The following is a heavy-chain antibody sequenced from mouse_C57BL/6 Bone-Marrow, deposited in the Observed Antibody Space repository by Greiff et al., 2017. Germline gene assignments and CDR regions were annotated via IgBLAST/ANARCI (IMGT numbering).Heavy chain of an antibody. CDR1: GYTFTSYW. D-gene: IGHD1-1*02. V-gene: IGHV1-64*01. CDR2: IHPNNGST. Sequence: VQLQQPGAALVKPGASVKLSCKASGYTFTSYWLHWVKQRPGQGLEWIGMIHPNNGSTNYNAKFKSKATLTVDKPSSTAYLQLSSLTSEDSAVYDCARHGGAWFAYWGQGTLVTVSA. CDR3: ARHGGAWFAY. J-gene: IGHJ3*01.